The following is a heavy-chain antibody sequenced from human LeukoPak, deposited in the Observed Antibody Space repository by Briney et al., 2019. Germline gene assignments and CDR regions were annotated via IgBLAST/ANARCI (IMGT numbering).Heavy chain of an antibody. CDR1: GGSISSGDYY. CDR3: AREFLPRIAASGTVGWFDP. J-gene: IGHJ5*02. D-gene: IGHD6-13*01. CDR2: IYYSGST. V-gene: IGHV4-30-4*08. Sequence: PSETLSLTCTVSGGSISSGDYYWSWIRQPPGKGLEWIGYIYYSGSTYYNPSLKSRVTISADTSKNQFSLKLSSVTAAETAVYYCAREFLPRIAASGTVGWFDPWGQGTLVTVSS.